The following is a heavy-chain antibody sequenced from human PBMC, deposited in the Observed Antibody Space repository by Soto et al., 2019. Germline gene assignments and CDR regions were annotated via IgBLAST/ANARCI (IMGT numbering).Heavy chain of an antibody. CDR2: INHSGNT. V-gene: IGHV4-34*01. CDR1: GGSFSRYY. D-gene: IGHD3-22*01. J-gene: IGHJ4*02. CDR3: ARGLVTYYYESSGYSRRLYFDY. Sequence: QVQLQQWGAGLLKPSETLSLTCAVYGGSFSRYYWSWIRQPPGKGLEWIGEINHSGNTNYNPSLKSRFSISVDTSKNHGSLKLRSVPAADTAVYYCARGLVTYYYESSGYSRRLYFDYWGQGTLVTVSS.